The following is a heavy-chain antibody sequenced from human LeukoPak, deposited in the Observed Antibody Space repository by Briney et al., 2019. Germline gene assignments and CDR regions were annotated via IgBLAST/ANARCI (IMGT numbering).Heavy chain of an antibody. CDR1: GYSISSGYY. CDR2: IYHSGST. J-gene: IGHJ3*02. D-gene: IGHD3-22*01. Sequence: SETLSLTCTVSGYSISSGYYWGWIRQPPGKGLEWIGSIYHSGSTYYNPSLKSRVTISVDTSKNQFSLKLSSVTAADTAVYYCALDYYYDSSGYWVGGAFDIWGQGTMVTVSS. CDR3: ALDYYYDSSGYWVGGAFDI. V-gene: IGHV4-38-2*02.